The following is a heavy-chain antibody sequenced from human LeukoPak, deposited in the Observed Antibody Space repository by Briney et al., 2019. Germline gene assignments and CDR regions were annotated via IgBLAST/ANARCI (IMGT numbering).Heavy chain of an antibody. CDR3: ARRTSYVWGSYRSYYFDY. J-gene: IGHJ4*02. Sequence: ASVKVSCKASGYTFTSYGISWVRQAPGQGLEWMGWISAYNGNTNYAQKLQGRVTMTTDTSTSTAYMELRSLRSDDTAVYYGARRTSYVWGSYRSYYFDYWGQETLVTVSS. V-gene: IGHV1-18*01. CDR2: ISAYNGNT. CDR1: GYTFTSYG. D-gene: IGHD3-16*02.